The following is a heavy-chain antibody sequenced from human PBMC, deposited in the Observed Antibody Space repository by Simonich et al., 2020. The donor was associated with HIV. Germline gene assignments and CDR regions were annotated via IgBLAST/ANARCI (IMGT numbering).Heavy chain of an antibody. D-gene: IGHD3-16*01. Sequence: QVQLVESGGGVVQPGRSLRLSCAASGFTFSSYAMHWVRQAPGKGLEWVAVISYDGSNKYYAESVKGRLTISRDNSKNTLYLKMNSLRAEDTAVYYCASGGSISSVWADDYWGQGTLVTVSS. CDR2: ISYDGSNK. V-gene: IGHV3-30*07. J-gene: IGHJ4*02. CDR1: GFTFSSYA. CDR3: ASGGSISSVWADDY.